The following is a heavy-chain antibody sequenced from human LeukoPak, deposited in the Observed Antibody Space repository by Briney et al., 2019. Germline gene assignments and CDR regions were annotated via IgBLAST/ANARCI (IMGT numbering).Heavy chain of an antibody. J-gene: IGHJ3*02. D-gene: IGHD3-10*01. CDR1: GGTYSSYA. CDR2: IIPILGIA. CDR3: ASPLAGVLLWFGEPRDAFDI. V-gene: IGHV1-69*04. Sequence: SVKVSCKASGGTYSSYAISWVRQAPGQGLEWMGRIIPILGIANYAQKFQGRVTITADKSTSTAYMELSSLRSEDTAVYYCASPLAGVLLWFGEPRDAFDIWGQGTMVTVSS.